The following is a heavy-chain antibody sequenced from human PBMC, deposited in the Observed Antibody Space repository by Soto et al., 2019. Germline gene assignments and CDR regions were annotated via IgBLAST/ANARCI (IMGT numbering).Heavy chain of an antibody. D-gene: IGHD2-8*02. J-gene: IGHJ4*02. CDR1: GGSFSGYN. CDR3: ARDKITGLFDY. CDR2: INHSGST. V-gene: IGHV4-34*01. Sequence: SETLSLTRAVYGGSFSGYNWTWIRQPPGTGLEWIGEINHSGSTNYNPSLKSRVTISVDTSKNQFSLKLTSVTAADTAVYYCARDKITGLFDYWGQGTLVTVSS.